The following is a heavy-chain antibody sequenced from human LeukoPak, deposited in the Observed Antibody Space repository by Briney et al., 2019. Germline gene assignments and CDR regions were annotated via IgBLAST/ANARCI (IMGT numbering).Heavy chain of an antibody. CDR2: IKQDGSDY. D-gene: IGHD3-10*01. CDR3: ASGWGQFDY. CDR1: GFTFRSYR. Sequence: GGSLRLSCVASGFTFRSYRMTWVRQAPGKGLEWVANIKQDGSDYYYLDSVRGRFTISRDNAKNSLYLQMNSLRAEDTAVYYCASGWGQFDYWGQGTLVTVSS. V-gene: IGHV3-7*02. J-gene: IGHJ4*02.